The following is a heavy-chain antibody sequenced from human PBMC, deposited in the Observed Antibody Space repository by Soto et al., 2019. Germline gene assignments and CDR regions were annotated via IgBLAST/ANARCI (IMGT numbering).Heavy chain of an antibody. J-gene: IGHJ4*02. Sequence: QVQLQESGPGLVKPSQTLSLTCTVSGGSITSGGFFWSWIRQHPGKGLEWIGHIYYSGSTSYNPSLKNRLTISLDASKNQFSLRLSSLTVADTAVYYCSRGFSTSPFDSWGQGTLVTVSS. CDR3: SRGFSTSPFDS. CDR1: GGSITSGGFF. CDR2: IYYSGST. V-gene: IGHV4-31*03.